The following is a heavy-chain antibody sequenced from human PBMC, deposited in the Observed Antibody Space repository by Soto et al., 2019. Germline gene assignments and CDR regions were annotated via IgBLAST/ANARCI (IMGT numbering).Heavy chain of an antibody. CDR2: ISGSGDTT. Sequence: QAGGSLRLSCAASGFTFSSYAMSWVRQAPGKGLEWVSAISGSGDTTYYPDSLKGRFTVSRDTSKNALYLQMNSLRAEDTAVYYCAREGLYCTTATCYGSGYFQDWGQGTLVTVSS. V-gene: IGHV3-23*01. J-gene: IGHJ1*01. CDR1: GFTFSSYA. CDR3: AREGLYCTTATCYGSGYFQD. D-gene: IGHD2-2*01.